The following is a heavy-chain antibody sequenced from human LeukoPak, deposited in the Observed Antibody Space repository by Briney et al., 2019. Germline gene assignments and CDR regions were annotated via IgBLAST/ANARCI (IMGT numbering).Heavy chain of an antibody. CDR1: GFTFSSYD. D-gene: IGHD5-12*01. J-gene: IGHJ1*01. CDR2: IKGSGGST. V-gene: IGHV3-23*01. Sequence: PGGSLRLSCAASGFTFSSYDMSWVRQAPGKGLEWVSSIKGSGGSTYYADSVKGRFTISRDNSKNTLYLQMNRLRADDTAVYYCAKSVSGYLEYFQHWGQGTLVTVSS. CDR3: AKSVSGYLEYFQH.